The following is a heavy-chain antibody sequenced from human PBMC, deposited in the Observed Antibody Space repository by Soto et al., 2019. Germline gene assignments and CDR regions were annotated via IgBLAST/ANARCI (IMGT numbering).Heavy chain of an antibody. D-gene: IGHD3-22*01. V-gene: IGHV3-15*01. CDR3: TVRGGWLGP. Sequence: VQLVESGGGFVKPGGSLRLSCAASGLTFNDVWMSWVRQAPGKGLEWVGRIKTKAEGETTDYAAPVKGRFTISRDDSKNIVHLEMNNLKTEDTAVYYCTVRGGWLGPWGQGIVVTVSS. CDR1: GLTFNDVW. J-gene: IGHJ5*02. CDR2: IKTKAEGETT.